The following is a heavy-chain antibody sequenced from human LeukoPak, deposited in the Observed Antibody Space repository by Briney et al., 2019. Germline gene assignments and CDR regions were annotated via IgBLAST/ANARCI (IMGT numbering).Heavy chain of an antibody. V-gene: IGHV3-7*01. CDR3: ARYGLTAALDF. CDR2: IKPDGSEK. CDR1: GFTFSSSW. J-gene: IGHJ4*02. Sequence: GXXLRLSCAASGFTFSSSWMSWVRQAPGKGLEWVANIKPDGSEKFHVDSVKGRFTISRDNSKSSLSLQMNSLRAEDTAVYYCARYGLTAALDFWGQGTLVTVSS. D-gene: IGHD2-21*02.